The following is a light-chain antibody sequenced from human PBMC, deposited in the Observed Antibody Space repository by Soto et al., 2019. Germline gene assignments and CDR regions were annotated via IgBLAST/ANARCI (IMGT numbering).Light chain of an antibody. CDR2: GAS. CDR1: QSVGSNF. V-gene: IGKV3-20*01. Sequence: EIVLTQSPGTLSLSPGERATLYGRASQSVGSNFLAWYQQKPGQAPRVLIYGASSRATGIPDRFSGSGSGADFTLTISRLEPEDFAGYYCQQYTTSPFTFGPGTKVDIK. J-gene: IGKJ3*01. CDR3: QQYTTSPFT.